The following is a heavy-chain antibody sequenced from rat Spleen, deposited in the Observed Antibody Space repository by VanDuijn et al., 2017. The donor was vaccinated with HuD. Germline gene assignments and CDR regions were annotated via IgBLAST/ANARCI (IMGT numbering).Heavy chain of an antibody. J-gene: IGHJ4*01. CDR3: ARNGDGSFYYYVMDV. D-gene: IGHD1-12*02. CDR1: GFSLTSDG. V-gene: IGHV2-17*01. Sequence: VQLKETGPGLVQPTQTLSLTCTVSGFSLTSDGVHWIRQPPGKGLEWMGIIYHDGGTDYNSAIKSRLSISRDTSKNKVFLKINSLQNDDTAMYYCARNGDGSFYYYVMDVWGQGASVTVSS. CDR2: IYHDGGT.